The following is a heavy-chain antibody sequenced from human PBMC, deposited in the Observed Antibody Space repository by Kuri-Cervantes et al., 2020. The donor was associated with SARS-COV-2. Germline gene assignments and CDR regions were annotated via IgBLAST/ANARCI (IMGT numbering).Heavy chain of an antibody. D-gene: IGHD4-17*01. J-gene: IGHJ6*02. Sequence: GESLKISCAAPGFSFSDYAMHWVRQAPDKELEWVAAIWFDGSNQYYADSVKGRLTISRDNSKNTVYLQMNGLRAEDTAVYYCARDLDGDYYYYYGMDVWGQGTTVTVSS. CDR2: IWFDGSNQ. CDR1: GFSFSDYA. CDR3: ARDLDGDYYYYYGMDV. V-gene: IGHV3-33*01.